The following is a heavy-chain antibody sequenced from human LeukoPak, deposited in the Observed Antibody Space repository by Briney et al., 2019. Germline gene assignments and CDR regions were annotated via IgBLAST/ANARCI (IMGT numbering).Heavy chain of an antibody. CDR1: GGSISSGSYY. CDR2: IYTSGST. J-gene: IGHJ4*02. CDR3: ARDSWPEVVRFDY. Sequence: SETLSLTCTVSGGSISSGSYYWSWIRQPAGKGLEWIGRIYTSGSTNYNPSLKSRVTISVDTSKNQFSLKLSSVTAADTAVYFCARDSWPEVVRFDYWGQGTLVTVSS. D-gene: IGHD1-14*01. V-gene: IGHV4-61*02.